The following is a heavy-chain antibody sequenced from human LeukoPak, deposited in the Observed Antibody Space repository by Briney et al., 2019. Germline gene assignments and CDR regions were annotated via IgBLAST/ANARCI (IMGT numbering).Heavy chain of an antibody. V-gene: IGHV4-38-2*02. CDR1: GYSISSGYY. CDR2: MYHSGST. CDR3: ARGDGYKYYFDY. J-gene: IGHJ4*02. D-gene: IGHD5-24*01. Sequence: SETLSLTCTVSGYSISSGYYWGWIRQPPGKGLECIGTMYHSGSTFYNPSLKSRVTISVDTSKNQFSLKLTSMTAADTAVYYCARGDGYKYYFDYWGQGTLVTVSS.